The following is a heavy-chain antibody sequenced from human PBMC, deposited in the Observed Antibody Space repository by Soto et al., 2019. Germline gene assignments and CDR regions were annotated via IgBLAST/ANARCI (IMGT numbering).Heavy chain of an antibody. J-gene: IGHJ4*02. CDR3: ARVGTGYCSGGSCYSSVFLPGTAMVDNYFDY. CDR2: ISYDGSNK. D-gene: IGHD2-15*01. CDR1: GFTCSSYA. V-gene: IGHV3-30-3*01. Sequence: PGGSLRLSCAASGFTCSSYAMHWVRQAPGKGLEWVAVISYDGSNKYYADSVKGRFTISRDNSKNTLYLQMNSLRAEDTAVYYCARVGTGYCSGGSCYSSVFLPGTAMVDNYFDYWGQGTLVTVSS.